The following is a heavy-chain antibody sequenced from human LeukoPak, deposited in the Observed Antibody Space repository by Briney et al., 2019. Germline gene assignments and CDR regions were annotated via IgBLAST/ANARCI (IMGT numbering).Heavy chain of an antibody. J-gene: IGHJ6*02. CDR3: AKAGWFGDGYYGMDV. Sequence: GGSLRLSCSASGFTFSSYSMNWVRQAPGKGLEWVSYISSSSSTIYYADSVKGRFTISRDNAKNSLYLQMNSLRAEDTAVYYCAKAGWFGDGYYGMDVWGQGTTVTVSS. CDR1: GFTFSSYS. CDR2: ISSSSSTI. V-gene: IGHV3-48*01. D-gene: IGHD3-10*01.